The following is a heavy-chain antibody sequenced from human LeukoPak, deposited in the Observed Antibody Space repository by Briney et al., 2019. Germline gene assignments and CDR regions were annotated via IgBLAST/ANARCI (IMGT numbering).Heavy chain of an antibody. CDR1: GGSISSSSYY. CDR3: ARRYYDILTGYYEIYYFDY. Sequence: KSSETLSLTCTVSGGSISSSSYYWGWIRQPPGKGLEWIGSIYYSGSTYYNPSLKSRVTISVDTSKNQFSLKLSSVTAADTAVYYCARRYYDILTGYYEIYYFDYWGQGTLVTVSS. D-gene: IGHD3-9*01. J-gene: IGHJ4*02. CDR2: IYYSGST. V-gene: IGHV4-39*01.